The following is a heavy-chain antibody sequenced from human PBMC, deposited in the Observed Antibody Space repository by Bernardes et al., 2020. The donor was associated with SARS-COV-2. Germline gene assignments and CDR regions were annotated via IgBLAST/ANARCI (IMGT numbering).Heavy chain of an antibody. CDR1: GGSISSGGYY. Sequence: SETLSLTCTVSGGSISSGGYYWSWIRQHPGKGLEWIGYIYYSGSTYYNPSLKSRVTISVDTSKNQFSLKLSSVTAADTAVYYCARAPGGGYDFWSGCWVAAPRDGYNYMYDAFDIWGQGTMVTVSS. J-gene: IGHJ3*02. CDR2: IYYSGST. CDR3: ARAPGGGYDFWSGCWVAAPRDGYNYMYDAFDI. D-gene: IGHD3-3*01. V-gene: IGHV4-31*03.